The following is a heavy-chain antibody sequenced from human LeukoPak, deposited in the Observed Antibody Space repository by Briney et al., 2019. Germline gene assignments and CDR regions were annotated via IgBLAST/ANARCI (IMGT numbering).Heavy chain of an antibody. CDR2: IYYSGST. J-gene: IGHJ4*02. CDR3: ARESSFRWLFVDY. V-gene: IGHV4-39*01. D-gene: IGHD6-19*01. CDR1: GGSISSSSYY. Sequence: SETLSLTCTVSGGSISSSSYYWGWIRQPPGKGLEWIGSIYYSGSTYYNPSLKSRVTISVDTSKNQFSLKLSSVTAADTAVYYCARESSFRWLFVDYWGQGTLVTVSS.